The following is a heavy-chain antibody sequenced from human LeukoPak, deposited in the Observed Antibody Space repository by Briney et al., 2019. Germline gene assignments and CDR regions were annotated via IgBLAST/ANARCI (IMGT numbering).Heavy chain of an antibody. J-gene: IGHJ6*03. V-gene: IGHV4-59*01. CDR1: GGSISSYY. Sequence: SETLSLTCTVSGGSISSYYWSWIRQPAGKGLEWIGYIYYSGSTNYNPSLKSRVTISVDTSKNQFSLKLSSVTAADTAVYYCARGRYYYQMDVWGKGTTVTVSS. CDR3: ARGRYYYQMDV. CDR2: IYYSGST.